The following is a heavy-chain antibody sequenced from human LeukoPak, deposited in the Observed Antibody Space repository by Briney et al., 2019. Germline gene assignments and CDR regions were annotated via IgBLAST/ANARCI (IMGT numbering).Heavy chain of an antibody. CDR1: GGSFSTYY. J-gene: IGHJ6*02. V-gene: IGHV4-34*01. CDR3: AGSPIGYGMDV. Sequence: SETLSLTCAIYGGSFSTYYWSWIRQPPGKGLEWIGEINHSGSTNYNPSLKSRVTISVDTSKNQFSLKLTSVTAADTAVYYCAGSPIGYGMDVWGQGTTVTASS. CDR2: INHSGST.